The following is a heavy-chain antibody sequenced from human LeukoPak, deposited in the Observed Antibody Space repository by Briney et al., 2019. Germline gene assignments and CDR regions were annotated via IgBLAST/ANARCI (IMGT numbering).Heavy chain of an antibody. Sequence: GGSLRLSCAAPGFTFSNYWMNWVRQAPGKGLEWVANIKQDGSERYYVDSVKGRFTISRDNSKNTLYLQMNSLRAEDTAVYYCAKDQYGPPTMVRGVISDYWGQGTLVTVSS. V-gene: IGHV3-7*03. CDR1: GFTFSNYW. J-gene: IGHJ4*02. CDR3: AKDQYGPPTMVRGVISDY. CDR2: IKQDGSER. D-gene: IGHD3-10*01.